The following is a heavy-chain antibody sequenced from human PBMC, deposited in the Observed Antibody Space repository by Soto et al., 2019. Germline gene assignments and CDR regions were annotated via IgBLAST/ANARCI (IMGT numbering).Heavy chain of an antibody. CDR1: GFTFSSAE. CDR2: ISRIGSTT. J-gene: IGHJ4*02. V-gene: IGHV3-48*03. D-gene: IGHD3-22*01. CDR3: ARWEVVTGLAY. Sequence: VESGGDVEQPGWSLRLSCAASGFTFSSAEMSLVREAPGKGLEWISHISRIGSTTYYADSVKGRFTISRDNANHSLYLQMTRLRLADTAVDYCARWEVVTGLAYWGQGTLVPVSS.